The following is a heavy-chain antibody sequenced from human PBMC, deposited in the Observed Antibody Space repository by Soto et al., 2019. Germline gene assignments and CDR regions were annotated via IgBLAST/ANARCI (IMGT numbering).Heavy chain of an antibody. Sequence: ESGGGVVQPGRSLRLSCAASGFTFSSYGMHWVRQAPGKGLEWVAVIWYDGSNKYYADSVKGRFTISRDNSKNTLYLQMNSLRAEDTAVYYCARGGTSYYYYYYGMDVWGQGTTVTVSS. V-gene: IGHV3-33*01. CDR1: GFTFSSYG. CDR3: ARGGTSYYYYYYGMDV. D-gene: IGHD1-1*01. CDR2: IWYDGSNK. J-gene: IGHJ6*02.